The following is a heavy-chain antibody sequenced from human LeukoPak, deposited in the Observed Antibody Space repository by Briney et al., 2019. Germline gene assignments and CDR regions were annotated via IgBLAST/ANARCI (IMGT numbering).Heavy chain of an antibody. CDR2: IYYSGST. CDR3: ARSRRYSAGAFDI. V-gene: IGHV4-30-4*08. J-gene: IGHJ3*02. CDR1: GGSISIGDYY. Sequence: SQTLSLTCTVSGGSISIGDYYWSWIRQPPGKGLEWIGYIYYSGSTYYNPSLKSRVTISVDTSKNQFSLKLSSVTAADTAVYYCARSRRYSAGAFDIWGQGTMVTVSS. D-gene: IGHD6-13*01.